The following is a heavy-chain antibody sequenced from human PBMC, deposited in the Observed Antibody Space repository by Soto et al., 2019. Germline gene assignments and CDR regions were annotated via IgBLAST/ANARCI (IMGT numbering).Heavy chain of an antibody. V-gene: IGHV6-1*01. D-gene: IGHD3-9*01. CDR3: ARERYFDWLPQYYFDY. CDR1: GDSVSSNSAA. CDR2: TYYRSKWYN. J-gene: IGHJ4*02. Sequence: PSQTLSLTFAISGDSVSSNSAAWNWIRQSPSRGLEWLGRTYYRSKWYNDYAVSVKSRITINPDTSKNQFSLQLNSVTPEDTAVYYCARERYFDWLPQYYFDYWGQGTLVTVSS.